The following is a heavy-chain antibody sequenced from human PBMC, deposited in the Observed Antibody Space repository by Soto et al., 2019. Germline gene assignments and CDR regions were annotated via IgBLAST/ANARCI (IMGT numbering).Heavy chain of an antibody. Sequence: PSETLSLTCTVSGGSISSGTSYWSWIRQRPGKGLEWIGYIFYSGSFYYTPSLRGRVMILADTSKNQFTLRLSSVTAADTAVYYCARPPEPPSILGGARPYFFDYWGQGARVPVPS. CDR1: GGSISSGTSY. J-gene: IGHJ4*02. CDR3: ARPPEPPSILGGARPYFFDY. CDR2: IFYSGSF. D-gene: IGHD3-16*01. V-gene: IGHV4-31*03.